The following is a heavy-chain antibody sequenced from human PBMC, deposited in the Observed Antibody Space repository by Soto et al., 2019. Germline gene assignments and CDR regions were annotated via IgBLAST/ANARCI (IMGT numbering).Heavy chain of an antibody. V-gene: IGHV1-69*13. CDR2: IIPIFGTA. Sequence: GASVKVSCKASGGTFSSYAISWVRQAPGQGLEWMGGIIPIFGTANYAQKFQGRVTITADESTSTAYMELSSLRSEDTAVYYCARDQSPHPDYGMDVWGQGTTVTVSS. J-gene: IGHJ6*02. CDR1: GGTFSSYA. CDR3: ARDQSPHPDYGMDV.